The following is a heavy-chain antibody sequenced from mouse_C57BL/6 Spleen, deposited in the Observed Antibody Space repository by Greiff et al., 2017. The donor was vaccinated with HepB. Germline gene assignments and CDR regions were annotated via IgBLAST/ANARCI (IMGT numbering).Heavy chain of an antibody. Sequence: VQLQQSGTELVKPGASVKLSCKASGYTFTSYWMHWVKQRPGQGLEWIGNINPSNGGTNYHEKFKSKATLTVDKSSSTAYMQLSSLTSEDSAVYYCARSPGYYGSSPWYFDVWGTGTTVTVSS. CDR2: INPSNGGT. D-gene: IGHD1-1*01. CDR1: GYTFTSYW. CDR3: ARSPGYYGSSPWYFDV. J-gene: IGHJ1*03. V-gene: IGHV1-53*01.